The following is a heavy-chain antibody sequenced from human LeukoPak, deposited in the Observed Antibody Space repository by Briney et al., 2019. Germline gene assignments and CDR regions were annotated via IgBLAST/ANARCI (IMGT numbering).Heavy chain of an antibody. CDR3: ARGLSHSKDI. V-gene: IGHV4-4*07. CDR2: VYTSGNT. CDR1: RGTISSYY. J-gene: IGHJ3*02. Sequence: SETLSLTCTVSRGTISSYYWNWIRQPAGKGLEWIGRVYTSGNTNYNPSLKSRVTMSVDTSKNQFSLKLTSVTAADTAVYYCARGLSHSKDIWGQGTMVTVSS.